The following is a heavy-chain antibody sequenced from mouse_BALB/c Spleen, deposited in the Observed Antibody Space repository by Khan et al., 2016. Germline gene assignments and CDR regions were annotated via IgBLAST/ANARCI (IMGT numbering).Heavy chain of an antibody. D-gene: IGHD1-2*01. CDR2: INTETGEP. CDR1: GYTFTDYS. CDR3: GPDYGYDFDY. J-gene: IGHJ2*01. Sequence: QIQLVQSGPELKKPGETVKISCKASGYTFTDYSMYWVQQAPGKGLKWMGWINTETGEPTYADDFKGRFASSLETSANTAYLRINNLKNEDAANYCCGPDYGYDFDYWGQGTTLTVSS. V-gene: IGHV9-2-1*01.